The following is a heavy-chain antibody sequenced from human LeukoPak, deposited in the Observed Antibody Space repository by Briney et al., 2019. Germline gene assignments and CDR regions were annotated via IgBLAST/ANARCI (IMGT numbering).Heavy chain of an antibody. CDR1: GFTFSDYY. J-gene: IGHJ6*04. Sequence: GGSLRLSCTASGFTFSDYYMNWIRQAPGKGLEWVSYISQSSTTIYYADSVKGRFTISRDNAKNSLYLQMNSLRAEDTAVYYCAELGITMIGGVWGKGTTVTISS. D-gene: IGHD3-10*02. V-gene: IGHV3-11*04. CDR3: AELGITMIGGV. CDR2: ISQSSTTI.